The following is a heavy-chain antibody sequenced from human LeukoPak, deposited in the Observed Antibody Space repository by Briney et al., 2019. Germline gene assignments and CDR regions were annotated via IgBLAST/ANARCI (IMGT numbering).Heavy chain of an antibody. J-gene: IGHJ5*02. Sequence: PSETLSLTCAVYGGSFSGYYWSWIRQPPGKGLEWIGEINHSGSTNYNPSLKSRVTISVDTSKNQFSLKLSSVTAADTAVYYCARDYGGTPGWFDPWGQGTLVTVSS. D-gene: IGHD4-23*01. CDR2: INHSGST. CDR1: GGSFSGYY. V-gene: IGHV4-34*01. CDR3: ARDYGGTPGWFDP.